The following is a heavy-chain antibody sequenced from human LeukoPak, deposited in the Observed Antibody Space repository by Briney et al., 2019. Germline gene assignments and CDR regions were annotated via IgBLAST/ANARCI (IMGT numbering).Heavy chain of an antibody. Sequence: GGSLRLSCAAPGFMFHDYAIHWVRQAPGKGLEWVSLISGDGGSTFYADSVKGRFTISRDNAKNSLYLQMNSLRAEDTAVYYCARHDFGSLDYWGQGTLVTVSS. CDR1: GFMFHDYA. CDR2: ISGDGGST. J-gene: IGHJ4*02. D-gene: IGHD1-26*01. CDR3: ARHDFGSLDY. V-gene: IGHV3-43*02.